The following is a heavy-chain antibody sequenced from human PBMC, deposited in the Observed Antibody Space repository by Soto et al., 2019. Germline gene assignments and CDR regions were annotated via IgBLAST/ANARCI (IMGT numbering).Heavy chain of an antibody. CDR3: AREVLMVRGVTLYYYYGMDV. D-gene: IGHD3-10*01. J-gene: IGHJ6*02. CDR1: GGSISSGGYY. Sequence: SETLSLTCTVSGGSISSGGYYWSWDRQHPGKGLEWIRYIYYSGRTYYNPSLKSRVTISVDTSKNQFSLKLRSVTAAHTAVYYFAREVLMVRGVTLYYYYGMDVWGQGTTVT. V-gene: IGHV4-31*03. CDR2: IYYSGRT.